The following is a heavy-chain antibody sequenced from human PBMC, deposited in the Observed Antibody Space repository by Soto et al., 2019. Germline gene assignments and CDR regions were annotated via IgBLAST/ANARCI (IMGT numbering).Heavy chain of an antibody. CDR2: INPNSGGT. CDR3: ARDTKIPANAIHDGR. Sequence: VEMVQSGAEVKKPGASVRVSCKASGYTFTDYFIHWVRQAPGQGLEWMGWINPNSGGTNYAQKFQGRVTMTRDTSITTVHLDLSRLRSADTATYYCARDTKIPANAIHDGRWGQGTLVTVSS. V-gene: IGHV1-2*02. D-gene: IGHD2-2*01. CDR1: GYTFTDYF. J-gene: IGHJ4*02.